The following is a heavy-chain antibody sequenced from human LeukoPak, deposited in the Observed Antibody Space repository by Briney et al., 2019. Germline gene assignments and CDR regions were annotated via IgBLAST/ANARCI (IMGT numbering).Heavy chain of an antibody. J-gene: IGHJ4*02. CDR2: TSSDLNVK. V-gene: IGHV3-30-3*01. CDR3: AREGYYGSGSPPSLYFDY. Sequence: GGSLRLSCAASGFVLPGYAMHWVRQAPGKGLEWVAVTSSDLNVKLYADSVKGRFTISRDNSRSTLYLQMNSLRPEDTAIYYCAREGYYGSGSPPSLYFDYWGQGTLVTVSS. CDR1: GFVLPGYA. D-gene: IGHD3-10*01.